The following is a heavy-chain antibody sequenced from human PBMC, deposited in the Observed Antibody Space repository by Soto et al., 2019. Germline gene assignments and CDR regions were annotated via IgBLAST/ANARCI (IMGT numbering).Heavy chain of an antibody. V-gene: IGHV1-46*01. D-gene: IGHD3-10*01. CDR3: AREWFGEFDTDYYYYYGMDV. Sequence: ASLKVSCKASVYTFTSYYMHWVRQAPGQGLEWMGIIKPSGGSTSYAQKFQGRVTMTRDTSTSTVYMELSSLRSEDTAVYYCAREWFGEFDTDYYYYYGMDVWGQGTTVTVSS. J-gene: IGHJ6*02. CDR2: IKPSGGST. CDR1: VYTFTSYY.